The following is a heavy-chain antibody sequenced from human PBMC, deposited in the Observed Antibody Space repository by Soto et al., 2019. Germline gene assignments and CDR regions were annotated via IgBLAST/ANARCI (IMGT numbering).Heavy chain of an antibody. CDR1: GGSFSGYY. CDR2: INHSGSA. Sequence: QVQLQQWGAGLLKPSETLSLTCAVYGGSFSGYYWSWIRQPPGKGLEWIGEINHSGSANYNPSLKSPVTISGATTNSQCPLKLTSVTAADKPMYYCARADGDRDYCGQAALVTVSS. J-gene: IGHJ4*02. CDR3: ARADGDRDY. V-gene: IGHV4-34*01. D-gene: IGHD4-17*01.